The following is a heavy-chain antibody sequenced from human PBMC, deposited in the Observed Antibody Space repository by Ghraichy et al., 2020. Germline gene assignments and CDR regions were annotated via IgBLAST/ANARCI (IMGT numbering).Heavy chain of an antibody. J-gene: IGHJ6*02. CDR1: GFTVSSNY. CDR3: ARENYDFWSGLDV. CDR2: IYSGGST. Sequence: GGSLRLSCTASGFTVSSNYMTWVRQAPGKGLEWVSVIYSGGSTDYADSVKGRFTISRDNSKNTLYLQMNSLRAEDTAVYFCARENYDFWSGLDVWGQGTTVTASS. V-gene: IGHV3-53*01. D-gene: IGHD3-3*01.